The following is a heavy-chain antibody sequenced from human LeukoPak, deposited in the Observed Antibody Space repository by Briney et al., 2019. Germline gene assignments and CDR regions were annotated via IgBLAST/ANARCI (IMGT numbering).Heavy chain of an antibody. CDR2: ISAYNGNR. V-gene: IGHV1-18*01. D-gene: IGHD3-3*01. CDR3: ARVYYDFWSGYEYDAFDI. CDR1: GYTFTSYG. J-gene: IGHJ3*02. Sequence: ASVKVSCKGSGYTFTSYGISWVRQGPGQRGEWMGGISAYNGNRNYAQKLQGRVTINTDTYTSKDYMEMRRLRDDDTAVYYCARVYYDFWSGYEYDAFDIWGQGTMVTVSS.